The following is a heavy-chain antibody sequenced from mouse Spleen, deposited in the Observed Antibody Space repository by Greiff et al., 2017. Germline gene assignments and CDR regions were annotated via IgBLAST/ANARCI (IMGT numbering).Heavy chain of an antibody. V-gene: IGHV1-50*01. Sequence: QVQLQQPGAELVKPGASVKLSCKASGYTFTSYWMQWVKQRPGQGLEWIGEIDPSDSYTNYNQKFKGKATLTVDTSSSTAYMQLSSLTSEDSAVYYCARSSDYYGNYFDVWGAGTTVTVSS. J-gene: IGHJ1*01. CDR3: ARSSDYYGNYFDV. CDR2: IDPSDSYT. D-gene: IGHD2-1*01. CDR1: GYTFTSYW.